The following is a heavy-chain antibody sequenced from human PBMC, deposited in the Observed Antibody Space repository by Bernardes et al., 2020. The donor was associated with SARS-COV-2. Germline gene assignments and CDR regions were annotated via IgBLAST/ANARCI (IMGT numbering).Heavy chain of an antibody. D-gene: IGHD3-22*01. CDR3: AREDSSGYFVWFDP. J-gene: IGHJ5*02. V-gene: IGHV4-59*01. CDR1: GGSISSYY. CDR2: ISDSGST. Sequence: TLSLTCTVSGGSISSYYWSWIRQPPGKGLEWIGYISDSGSTNYNPSLKSRVTISEDTSKNQFSLKLSSVTAADTAVYYCAREDSSGYFVWFDPWGQGTLVTVSS.